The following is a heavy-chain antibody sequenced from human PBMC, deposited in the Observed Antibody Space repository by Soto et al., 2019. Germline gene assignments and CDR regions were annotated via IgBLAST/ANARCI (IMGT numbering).Heavy chain of an antibody. V-gene: IGHV1-69*02. Sequence: ASVKVSCKASGGTFSSYTISWVRQAPGQGLEWMGRIIPILGIANYAQKFQGRVTITADKSTSTAYMELSSLRSEDTAVYYCARGGDTAMGRYYYYYMDVWGKGTTVTVSS. D-gene: IGHD5-18*01. CDR3: ARGGDTAMGRYYYYYMDV. CDR1: GGTFSSYT. J-gene: IGHJ6*03. CDR2: IIPILGIA.